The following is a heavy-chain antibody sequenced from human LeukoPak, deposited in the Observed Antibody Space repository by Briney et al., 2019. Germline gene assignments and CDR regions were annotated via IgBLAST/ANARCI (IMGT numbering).Heavy chain of an antibody. D-gene: IGHD3-16*01. Sequence: GGSLRLSCAASGFTFSGYSMNWVRQAPGKGLEWLSYISSSSSTIYYADSVKGRITISRDDAKNSLYLQMNSLRAEDTALYYCARVRGSYASDYWGQGTLVTVSS. J-gene: IGHJ4*02. CDR1: GFTFSGYS. V-gene: IGHV3-48*01. CDR3: ARVRGSYASDY. CDR2: ISSSSSTI.